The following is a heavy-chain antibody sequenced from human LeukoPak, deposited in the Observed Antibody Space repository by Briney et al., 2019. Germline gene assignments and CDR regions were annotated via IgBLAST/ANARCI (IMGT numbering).Heavy chain of an antibody. CDR2: ISGSTGST. V-gene: IGHV3-23*01. CDR1: GFTFSNYA. CDR3: AKGTVSAIVGATTLDS. Sequence: GGSLRLSCAASGFTFSNYAMNWVRQAPGKGLEWVSLISGSTGSTYYADSVKGRFSISRDNSKNTVYLQMNSLRVEDTAVYYCAKGTVSAIVGATTLDSWGQGTLVTVSS. J-gene: IGHJ4*02. D-gene: IGHD1-26*01.